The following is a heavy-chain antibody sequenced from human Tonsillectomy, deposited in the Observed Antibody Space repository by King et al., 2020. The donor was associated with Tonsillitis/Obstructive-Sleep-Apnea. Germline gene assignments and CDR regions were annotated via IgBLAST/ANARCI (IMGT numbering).Heavy chain of an antibody. D-gene: IGHD3-3*01. J-gene: IGHJ3*02. V-gene: IGHV1-18*01. CDR2: ISAYNGNT. CDR3: AVRRRGVLWSAFDI. Sequence: QLVQSGAEVKKPGASVKVSCKASGYTFTSYGISWVRQAPGQGLEWMGWISAYNGNTNYAQKLQGRVTMTTDTSTSTAYMELRSLRSDDTAVYYYAVRRRGVLWSAFDIWGQGTMVTVSS. CDR1: GYTFTSYG.